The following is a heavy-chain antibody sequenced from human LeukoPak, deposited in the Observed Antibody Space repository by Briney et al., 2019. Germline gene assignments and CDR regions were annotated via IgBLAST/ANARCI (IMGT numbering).Heavy chain of an antibody. CDR1: GFTFSSYG. V-gene: IGHV3-23*01. J-gene: IGHJ4*02. CDR2: ISGGGYST. Sequence: GGSLRLSCAASGFTFSSYGMHWVRQAPGKGLQWISTISGGGYSTYYAESVKGRFTISKDNSKNTVFLHMNSLSAEDTAVYYCAKAPYSSSWNLYFDDWGQGTLVTVSS. D-gene: IGHD6-13*01. CDR3: AKAPYSSSWNLYFDD.